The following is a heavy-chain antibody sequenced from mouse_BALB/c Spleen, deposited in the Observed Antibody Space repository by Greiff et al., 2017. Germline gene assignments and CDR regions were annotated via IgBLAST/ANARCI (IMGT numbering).Heavy chain of an antibody. CDR1: GFNIKDTY. Sequence: EVQRVESGAELVKPGASVKLSCTASGFNIKDTYMHWVKQRPEQGLEWIGRIDPANGNTKYDPKFQGKATITADTSSNTAYLQLSSLTSEDTAVYYCAPYGYDGGPGYWGQGTTLTVSS. CDR2: IDPANGNT. D-gene: IGHD2-2*01. V-gene: IGHV14-3*02. CDR3: APYGYDGGPGY. J-gene: IGHJ2*01.